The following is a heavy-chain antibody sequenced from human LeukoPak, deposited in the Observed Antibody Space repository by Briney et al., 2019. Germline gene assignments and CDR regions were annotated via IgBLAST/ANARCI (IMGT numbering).Heavy chain of an antibody. Sequence: GRSLRLSCAASGFTFSSYAMHWVRQAPGKGLEWVAVISYDGSNKYYADSVKGRFTISRDNSKNTLYLQMNSLRAEDTAVYYCARDSSYYDSRAPDAFDIGGQGTRVTVSS. CDR2: ISYDGSNK. D-gene: IGHD3-22*01. CDR3: ARDSSYYDSRAPDAFDI. CDR1: GFTFSSYA. V-gene: IGHV3-30-3*01. J-gene: IGHJ3*02.